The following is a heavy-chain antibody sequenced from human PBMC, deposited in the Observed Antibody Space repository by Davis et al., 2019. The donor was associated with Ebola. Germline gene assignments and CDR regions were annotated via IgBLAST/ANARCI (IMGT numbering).Heavy chain of an antibody. J-gene: IGHJ4*02. CDR1: GFTFSRYG. Sequence: GESLKTPCAAAGFTFSRYGMHWVRQAPGPGLEWLAFIRYHGNNKYYGDSVKGRFTISIDNSRNTLYVQMNSLRAEDTAVYYCAKGDCDSTSCLGAIDYWGQGTLVSVSS. V-gene: IGHV3-30*02. CDR3: AKGDCDSTSCLGAIDY. CDR2: IRYHGNNK. D-gene: IGHD2-2*01.